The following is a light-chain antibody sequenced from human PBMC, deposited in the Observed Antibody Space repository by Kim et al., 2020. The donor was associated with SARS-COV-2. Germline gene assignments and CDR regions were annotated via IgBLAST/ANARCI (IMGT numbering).Light chain of an antibody. CDR3: QQYGNSGT. V-gene: IGKV3-20*01. CDR2: DAS. CDR1: QSISSNY. J-gene: IGKJ1*01. Sequence: EIVLTQSPGTLSLSPGERATLSCRASQSISSNYLAWYQQKPAQAPTLLIYDASRRATGIPDRFSGSGSGTDFTLTISRLEPEDFAVYYCQQYGNSGTFGQGTKVDIK.